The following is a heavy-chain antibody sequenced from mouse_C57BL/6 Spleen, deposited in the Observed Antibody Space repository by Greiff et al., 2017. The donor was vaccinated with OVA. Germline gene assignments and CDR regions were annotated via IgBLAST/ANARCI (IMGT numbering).Heavy chain of an antibody. CDR3: ARRAGSSSY. V-gene: IGHV1-50*01. CDR1: GYTFTSYW. Sequence: QQSCPASGYTFTSYWMQWVNQRPGQGLEWIGEIDPSDSYTNYNQKFKGKATLTVDTSSSTAYMQLSSLTSEDSAVYYCARRAGSSSYWGQGTLVTVSA. CDR2: IDPSDSYT. J-gene: IGHJ3*01. D-gene: IGHD1-1*01.